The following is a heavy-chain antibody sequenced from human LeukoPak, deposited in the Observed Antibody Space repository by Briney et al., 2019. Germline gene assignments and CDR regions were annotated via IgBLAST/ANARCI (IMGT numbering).Heavy chain of an antibody. CDR2: INHSGST. CDR1: GGSFSGYY. CDR3: ARVISPEIYFYFSEYYYMDV. D-gene: IGHD3/OR15-3a*01. V-gene: IGHV4-34*01. J-gene: IGHJ6*03. Sequence: TSETLSLTCAVYGGSFSGYYWSWIRQPPGKGLEWIGEINHSGSTNYNPSLKRRVTISMDTSKNQFSLNLSSVTAADTAVYFCARVISPEIYFYFSEYYYMDVWGKGATVTVSS.